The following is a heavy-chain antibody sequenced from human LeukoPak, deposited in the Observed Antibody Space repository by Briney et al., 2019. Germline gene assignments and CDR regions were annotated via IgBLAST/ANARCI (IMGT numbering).Heavy chain of an antibody. CDR1: GGSISSGSYC. Sequence: SETLSLTCTVSGGSISSGSYCWSWIRQPAGKGLEWIGRIYTSGSTNYNPSLKSRVTISVDTSKNQFSLKLSSVTAADTAVYYCARDLVYWGQGTLVTVSS. V-gene: IGHV4-61*02. J-gene: IGHJ4*02. CDR3: ARDLVY. CDR2: IYTSGST. D-gene: IGHD1-26*01.